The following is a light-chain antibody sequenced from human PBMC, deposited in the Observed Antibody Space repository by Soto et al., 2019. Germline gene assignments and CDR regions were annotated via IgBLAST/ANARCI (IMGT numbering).Light chain of an antibody. V-gene: IGLV2-14*01. CDR3: SSYTSTSAWV. CDR2: EVS. Sequence: QPVLTQPASVSGSPGQSITISCTGTSSDVGAYNSVSWFQQHPGKAPQLIIYEVSNRPSGVSDRFSASKSGNTASLTISGLQPEDETDYYCSSYTSTSAWVFGGGTKVTVL. J-gene: IGLJ2*01. CDR1: SSDVGAYNS.